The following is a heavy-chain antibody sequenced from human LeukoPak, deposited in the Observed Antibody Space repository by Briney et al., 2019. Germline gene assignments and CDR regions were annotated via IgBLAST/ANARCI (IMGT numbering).Heavy chain of an antibody. CDR3: AKCRVGAANFDY. J-gene: IGHJ4*02. Sequence: GGSLRLSCAASAFTFNSYAMSWVRQAPGKGLEWVSAISGSGANTYYADSVKGRFTISRDNSKNTLYLQMNNLRAEDTAVYYCAKCRVGAANFDYWGQGTLVTVSP. CDR1: AFTFNSYA. V-gene: IGHV3-23*01. D-gene: IGHD1-26*01. CDR2: ISGSGANT.